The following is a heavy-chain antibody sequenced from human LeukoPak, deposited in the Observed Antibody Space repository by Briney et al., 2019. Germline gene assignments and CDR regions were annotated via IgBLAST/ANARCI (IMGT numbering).Heavy chain of an antibody. CDR3: AREEVRSSSGWYDLGWFDP. Sequence: GASVKVSCKASGYTFTGYYMHWVRQAPGQGLEWMGWINPNSGGTNYAQKFQGRVTMTRDTSISTAYMELSRLRSDDTAVYYCAREEVRSSSGWYDLGWFDPWGQGTLVTVSS. D-gene: IGHD6-19*01. J-gene: IGHJ5*02. CDR1: GYTFTGYY. CDR2: INPNSGGT. V-gene: IGHV1-2*02.